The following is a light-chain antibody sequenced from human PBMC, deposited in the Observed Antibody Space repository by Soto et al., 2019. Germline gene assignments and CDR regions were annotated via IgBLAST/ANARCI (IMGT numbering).Light chain of an antibody. CDR2: EVS. CDR1: SSDVGGYNY. V-gene: IGLV2-14*01. Sequence: QSALTQPAPVSGSPGQSITISCTGTSSDVGGYNYVSWYQQHPGKAPKLMIYEVSNRPSGVSNRFSGSKSGNTASLTISGLQAEDEADYYCSSYTSSSTYVFGTGTKLTV. J-gene: IGLJ1*01. CDR3: SSYTSSSTYV.